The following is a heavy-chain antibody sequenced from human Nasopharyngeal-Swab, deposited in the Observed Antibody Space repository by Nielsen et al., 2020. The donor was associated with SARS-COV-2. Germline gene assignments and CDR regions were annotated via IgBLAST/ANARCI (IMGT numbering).Heavy chain of an antibody. J-gene: IGHJ4*02. CDR2: INPNSGDT. Sequence: ASVKVSCKASGYTFTDYYMHWVRQAPGQGLEWMGRINPNSGDTNYAQKFRGRVTVTRDTSINTAYMELSSLRSDDTAVYYCARDDGDVPGITGSGPPGGYWGQGTLVTVSS. CDR3: ARDDGDVPGITGSGPPGGY. CDR1: GYTFTDYY. D-gene: IGHD6-13*01. V-gene: IGHV1-2*06.